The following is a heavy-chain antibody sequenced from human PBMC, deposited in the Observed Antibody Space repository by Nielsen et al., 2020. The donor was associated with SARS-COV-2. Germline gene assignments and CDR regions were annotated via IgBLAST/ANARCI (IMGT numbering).Heavy chain of an antibody. CDR2: IYYSGST. V-gene: IGHV4-59*08. D-gene: IGHD3-10*01. J-gene: IGHJ6*02. CDR1: GGSINSYY. CDR3: ARQAGSGRFGELFKISYYYYGMDV. Sequence: SETLSLTCTVSGGSINSYYWSWIRQPPGKGLEWIGYIYYSGSTNYNPSLKSRVTISVDTSKNQFSLKLSSVTAADTAVYYCARQAGSGRFGELFKISYYYYGMDVWGQGTTVTVSS.